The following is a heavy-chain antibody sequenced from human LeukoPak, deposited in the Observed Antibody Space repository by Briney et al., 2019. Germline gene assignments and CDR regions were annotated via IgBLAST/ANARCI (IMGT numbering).Heavy chain of an antibody. D-gene: IGHD5-24*01. Sequence: GGSLRLSCAASGLTFSSYGMHWVRQAPGKGLEWMAVIWYDGSNKYYADSVKGRFTISRDNSKNTLYLQMDSLRAEDTAVYYCARDGMATTPYAFDIWGQGTTVTVSS. CDR1: GLTFSSYG. J-gene: IGHJ3*02. V-gene: IGHV3-33*01. CDR3: ARDGMATTPYAFDI. CDR2: IWYDGSNK.